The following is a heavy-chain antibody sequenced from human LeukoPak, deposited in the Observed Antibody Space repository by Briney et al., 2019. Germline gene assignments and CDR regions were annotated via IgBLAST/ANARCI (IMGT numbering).Heavy chain of an antibody. J-gene: IGHJ6*04. Sequence: GGSLRLSCAASGFIFSSYSMNWVRQAPGKGLEWVSFISSSSSYIYYADSVKGRFTISRDNAKNSLYLQMNSLRAEDTAVYYCAELGITMIGGVWGKGTTVTISS. CDR1: GFIFSSYS. V-gene: IGHV3-21*01. CDR3: AELGITMIGGV. D-gene: IGHD3-10*02. CDR2: ISSSSSYI.